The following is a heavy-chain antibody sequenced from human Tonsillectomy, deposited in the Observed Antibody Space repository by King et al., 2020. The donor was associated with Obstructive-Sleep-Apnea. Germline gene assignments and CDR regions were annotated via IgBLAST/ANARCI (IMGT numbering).Heavy chain of an antibody. V-gene: IGHV3-23*04. J-gene: IGHJ2*01. CDR1: GFTFSNYA. CDR3: ARRFGNDWYFDL. Sequence: VQLVESGGGLVQPGGSLRLSCAASGFTFSNYAMSWVRQAPGKGLEWVSGVSGSGGSTYYADSVKGRFTISRDNSKNALYLQMNSLRAEDTVVYYCARRFGNDWYFDLWGRGTLVTVSS. D-gene: IGHD3-10*01. CDR2: VSGSGGST.